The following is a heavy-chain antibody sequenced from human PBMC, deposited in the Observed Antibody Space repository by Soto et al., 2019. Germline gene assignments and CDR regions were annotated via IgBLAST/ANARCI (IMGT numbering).Heavy chain of an antibody. D-gene: IGHD2-15*01. CDR1: EFTFSSYG. CDR2: ISYDGTHQ. J-gene: IGHJ6*02. Sequence: QVRLVESGGGVVQPGRSLRLSCAASEFTFSSYGIHWVRQAPGKGLEWVAVISYDGTHQYYADSVKGRFTISRDNSKNTLYLQMNSLRVEDTALYYCAKDRLLSGMGDGMDVWGQGTTVNVSS. V-gene: IGHV3-30*18. CDR3: AKDRLLSGMGDGMDV.